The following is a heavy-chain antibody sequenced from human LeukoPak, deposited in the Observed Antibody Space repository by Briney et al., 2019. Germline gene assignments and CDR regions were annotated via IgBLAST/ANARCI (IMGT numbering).Heavy chain of an antibody. V-gene: IGHV3-53*01. CDR1: GFTVNSNY. D-gene: IGHD1-26*01. Sequence: GGSLRLSCAASGFTVNSNYMNWVRQAPGKGLEWVSVAYSDDTTYYADSVKGRFTISRDNSKNTLYLQMNNLRAEDTAVYYCARGGGYYAIDYWGQGTLVTVSS. CDR3: ARGGGYYAIDY. CDR2: AYSDDTT. J-gene: IGHJ4*02.